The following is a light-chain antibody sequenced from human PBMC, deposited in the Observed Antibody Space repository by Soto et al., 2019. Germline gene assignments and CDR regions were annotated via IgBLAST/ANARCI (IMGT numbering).Light chain of an antibody. CDR2: KAS. CDR3: QQYHIYSGT. CDR1: QGISSW. Sequence: IRMTQSPSSLSASTGDRVTITCRASQGISSWLAWYQQKPGKAPKLLIYKASTLASGVPSRFSGSGSGTEFTLTINSLQPDDFATYYCQQYHIYSGTFGQGTKVDIK. J-gene: IGKJ1*01. V-gene: IGKV1-5*03.